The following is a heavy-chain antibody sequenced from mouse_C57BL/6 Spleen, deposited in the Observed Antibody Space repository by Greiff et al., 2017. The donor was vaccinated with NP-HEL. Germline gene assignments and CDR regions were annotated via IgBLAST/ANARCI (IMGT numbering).Heavy chain of an antibody. CDR1: GYAFSSSW. CDR2: IYPGDGDT. CDR3: AREDYGSREYAMDY. V-gene: IGHV1-82*01. Sequence: VQLQQSGPELVKPGASVKISCKASGYAFSSSWMNWVKQRPGKGLEWIGRIYPGDGDTNYNGKFKGKATLTADKSSSTAYMQLSSLTSEDSAVYFCAREDYGSREYAMDYWGQGTSVTVSS. D-gene: IGHD1-1*01. J-gene: IGHJ4*01.